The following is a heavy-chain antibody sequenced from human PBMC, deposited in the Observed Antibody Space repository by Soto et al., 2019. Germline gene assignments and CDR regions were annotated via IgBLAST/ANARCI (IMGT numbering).Heavy chain of an antibody. CDR3: AIVGYSSGWLPDY. V-gene: IGHV3-21*01. D-gene: IGHD6-19*01. Sequence: EVQLVESGGGLVKPGGSLRLSCAASGFTFSSYSMKWVRQAPGKGLEWVSLISSSSSYIYYADSVKGRFTISRDNAKNSLYLQMNSPRAEDTAVHSCAIVGYSSGWLPDYWGQGTLVTVSS. J-gene: IGHJ4*02. CDR1: GFTFSSYS. CDR2: ISSSSSYI.